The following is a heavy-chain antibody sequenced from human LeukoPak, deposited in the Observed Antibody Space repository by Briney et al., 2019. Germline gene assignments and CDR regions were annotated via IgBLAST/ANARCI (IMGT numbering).Heavy chain of an antibody. Sequence: SETLSLTCAVSGYSISSGYYWGWIRQPPGKGLEWIGSIYHSGSTYYNPSLKSRVTISVDTSKNQFSLKLSSVTAADTAVYYCARRLNWCDPWGQGTLVTVSS. J-gene: IGHJ5*02. CDR2: IYHSGST. CDR1: GYSISSGYY. V-gene: IGHV4-38-2*01. CDR3: ARRLNWCDP.